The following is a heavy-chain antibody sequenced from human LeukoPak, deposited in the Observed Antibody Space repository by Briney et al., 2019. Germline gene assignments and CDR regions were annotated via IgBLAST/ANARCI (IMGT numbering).Heavy chain of an antibody. Sequence: PGGSLRLSCAASGFTFSSYAMSWVRQAPGKGLEWVSAISGSGGSTYYADSVKGRFTISRDNAKNSLYLQMNSLRAEDTAVYYCARDYIVVVPAATIALFDYWGQGTLVTVSS. CDR3: ARDYIVVVPAATIALFDY. CDR2: ISGSGGST. J-gene: IGHJ4*02. D-gene: IGHD2-2*01. V-gene: IGHV3-23*01. CDR1: GFTFSSYA.